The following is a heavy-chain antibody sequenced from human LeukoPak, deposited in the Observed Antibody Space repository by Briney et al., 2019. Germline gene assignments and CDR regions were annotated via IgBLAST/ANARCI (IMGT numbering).Heavy chain of an antibody. CDR1: GYTFTSSD. D-gene: IGHD6-13*01. CDR3: ARGRSGLAAAGTYDY. CDR2: INPKSGRT. Sequence: ASVKVSCKASGYTFTSSDINWVRQATGQGLEWMGWINPKSGRTGYAKKFQARVSMTMNTSIGTAYMEVSGLRFEDTAVYYCARGRSGLAAAGTYDYWGQGTLITVSS. J-gene: IGHJ4*02. V-gene: IGHV1-8*01.